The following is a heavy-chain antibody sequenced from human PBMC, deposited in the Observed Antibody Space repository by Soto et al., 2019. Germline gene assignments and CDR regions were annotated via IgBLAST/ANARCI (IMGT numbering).Heavy chain of an antibody. CDR2: GSYSGTT. CDR3: ARGATVTQYDY. J-gene: IGHJ4*02. CDR1: GFSVSSGSFY. V-gene: IGHV4-61*01. Sequence: SETLSPTRPFSGFSVSSGSFYWAWIRQPPGKGLEWIGFGSYSGTTNYKPSLKSRVTISVDTSRSQISLKVSSLTAADTAVYYCARGATVTQYDYWGQGTLVTSPQ. D-gene: IGHD4-17*01.